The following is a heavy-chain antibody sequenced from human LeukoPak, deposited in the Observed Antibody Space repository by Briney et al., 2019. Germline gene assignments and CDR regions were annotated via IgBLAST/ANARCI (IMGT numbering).Heavy chain of an antibody. V-gene: IGHV4-59*11. Sequence: SETLSLTCSVSGDSIRSHYWSWIRQPPGKRPEWIGHVFFTGSTTYNPTLEGRVTISIDTSGSQFSLKLTPVTAADTAVYYCARVEWELLGAHLWGQGILLSVSS. CDR3: ARVEWELLGAHL. CDR1: GDSIRSHY. J-gene: IGHJ4*02. CDR2: VFFTGST. D-gene: IGHD1-26*01.